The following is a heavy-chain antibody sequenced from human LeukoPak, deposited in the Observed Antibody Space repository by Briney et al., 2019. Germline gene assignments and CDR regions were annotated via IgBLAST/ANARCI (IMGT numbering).Heavy chain of an antibody. CDR2: IYYSGTT. V-gene: IGHV4-59*01. D-gene: IGHD1-26*01. CDR1: GGSINGYY. CDR3: AREVTDSGSSKFDP. Sequence: PSETLSLTCTVSGGSINGYYWSWIRQPPGEGLEWIGNIYYSGTTSYNPSLESRVIISVDTSKNQFSLKLSSVTAADTAVYYCAREVTDSGSSKFDPWGQGTLVTVSS. J-gene: IGHJ5*02.